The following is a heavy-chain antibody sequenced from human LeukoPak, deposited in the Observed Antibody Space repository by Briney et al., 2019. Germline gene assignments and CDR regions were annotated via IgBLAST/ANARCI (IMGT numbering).Heavy chain of an antibody. CDR1: GFTFSTYF. CDR2: IASDGSHT. V-gene: IGHV3-30-3*01. CDR3: ARERQDHNLQSGAFDI. Sequence: GRSLRLSCAASGFTFSTYFMHWVRQAPGKGLEWVADIASDGSHTFYVESVKGRFTISRDNSKNTLYLQMDSLRAEDTAVYFCARERQDHNLQSGAFDIWGQGTMVTVSS. J-gene: IGHJ3*02.